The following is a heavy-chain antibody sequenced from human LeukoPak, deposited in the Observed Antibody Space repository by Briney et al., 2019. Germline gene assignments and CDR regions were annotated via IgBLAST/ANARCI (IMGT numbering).Heavy chain of an antibody. CDR1: GGSISSSSYH. D-gene: IGHD3-10*01. J-gene: IGHJ4*02. CDR2: IYYSGST. Sequence: SETLSLTCTVSGGSISSSSYHWGWIRQPPGKGLEWIGSIYYSGSTYYNPSLKSRVTISVDTSKNQFSLKLSSVTAADTAVYYCARDPRFGESYFDYWGQGTLVTVSS. CDR3: ARDPRFGESYFDY. V-gene: IGHV4-39*07.